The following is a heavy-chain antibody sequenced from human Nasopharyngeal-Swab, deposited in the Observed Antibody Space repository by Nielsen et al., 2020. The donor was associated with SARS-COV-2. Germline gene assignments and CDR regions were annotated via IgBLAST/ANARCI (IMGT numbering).Heavy chain of an antibody. CDR1: GGSISSSSYY. V-gene: IGHV4-39*07. D-gene: IGHD6-13*01. J-gene: IGHJ6*02. Sequence: SETLSLTCTVSGGSISSSSYYWGWIRQPPGKGLEWIGSIYYSGSTYYNPSLKSPVTISVDTSKNQFSLKPSSVTAADTAVYYCVGSSWYGDYYYYYGMDVWGQGTTVTVSS. CDR2: IYYSGST. CDR3: VGSSWYGDYYYYYGMDV.